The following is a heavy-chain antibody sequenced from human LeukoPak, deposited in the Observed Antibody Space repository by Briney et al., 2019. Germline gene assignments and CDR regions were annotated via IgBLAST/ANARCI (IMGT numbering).Heavy chain of an antibody. CDR1: GFTFSSYG. CDR2: IRYDGSDK. D-gene: IGHD1-26*01. J-gene: IGHJ4*02. CDR3: AKGARGSYYYFDY. Sequence: PGGSLRLSCAASGFTFSSYGIHWARQAPGKGLEWVAFIRYDGSDKYYADSVKGRFTISRDNSKNTLYLQMNSLRAEDTAVYYCAKGARGSYYYFDYWGQGTLVTVSS. V-gene: IGHV3-30*02.